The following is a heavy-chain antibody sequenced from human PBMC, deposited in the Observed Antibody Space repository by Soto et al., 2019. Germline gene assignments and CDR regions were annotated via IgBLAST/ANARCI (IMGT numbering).Heavy chain of an antibody. CDR2: ISSSSSYT. J-gene: IGHJ6*02. D-gene: IGHD1-26*01. CDR1: GFTFSDYY. V-gene: IGHV3-11*06. Sequence: LRLSCAASGFTFSDYYMSWIRQAPGKGLEWVSYISSSSSYTNYADSVKGRFTISRDNAKNSLYLQMNSLRAEDTAVYYCARASYSYYYYGMDVWGQGTTVTVSS. CDR3: ARASYSYYYYGMDV.